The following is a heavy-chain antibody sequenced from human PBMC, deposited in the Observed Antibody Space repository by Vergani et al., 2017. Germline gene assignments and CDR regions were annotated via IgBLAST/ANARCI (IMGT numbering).Heavy chain of an antibody. J-gene: IGHJ1*01. CDR3: ATKSCGTPGCQIGYFRE. V-gene: IGHV3-30*03. D-gene: IGHD1-1*01. Sequence: QVYLVESGGGVVQPGRSLRLSCVVSGFTSSYYGMHWVRQAPGKGLEWVAGISYDGTQEYYADSVKGRFTISRDNSKSTLYLQMNSLRTEDTAVYYCATKSCGTPGCQIGYFREWGQGTLVTVSS. CDR1: GFTSSYYG. CDR2: ISYDGTQE.